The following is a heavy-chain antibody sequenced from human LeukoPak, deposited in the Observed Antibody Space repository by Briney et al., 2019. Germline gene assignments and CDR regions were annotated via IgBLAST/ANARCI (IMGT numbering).Heavy chain of an antibody. D-gene: IGHD5-18*01. CDR2: INHSGST. Sequence: SETLSLTCAVYGGSFSGYYWSWIRQPPGKGLEGIGEINHSGSTNYNPSLKSRVTISVDTSKNQFSLKLSSVTAADTGVYYCAREIQLWPYVACWFDPWGQGTLVTVSS. V-gene: IGHV4-34*01. CDR3: AREIQLWPYVACWFDP. CDR1: GGSFSGYY. J-gene: IGHJ5*02.